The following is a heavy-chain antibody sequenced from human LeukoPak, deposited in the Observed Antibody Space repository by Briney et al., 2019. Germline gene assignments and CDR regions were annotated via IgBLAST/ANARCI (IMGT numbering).Heavy chain of an antibody. Sequence: GGSLRLSCATSGFTFSSYAMHWVRQAPGKGLEWVAVISYDGSNKYYADSVKGRFTISRDNSKNTLYLQMNSLRAEDTAVYYCARDLNWYESYAFDIWGQGTMVTVSS. CDR1: GFTFSSYA. V-gene: IGHV3-30*04. CDR3: ARDLNWYESYAFDI. D-gene: IGHD1-1*01. CDR2: ISYDGSNK. J-gene: IGHJ3*02.